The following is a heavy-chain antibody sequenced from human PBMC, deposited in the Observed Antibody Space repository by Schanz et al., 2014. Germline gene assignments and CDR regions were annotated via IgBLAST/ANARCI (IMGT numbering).Heavy chain of an antibody. Sequence: QVQLLQFGGGVVQPGRSLRLSCAASGFTFSSYSMNWVRQAPGKGLEWVAVIWYDENNKYYADSVKGRFTMSRDNSKNTLYLQMNSMRAEDTAVYYCAREEWWIIAAASPKHYYYGMDVWGQGTTVTVSS. D-gene: IGHD6-13*01. J-gene: IGHJ6*02. CDR3: AREEWWIIAAASPKHYYYGMDV. V-gene: IGHV3-33*08. CDR2: IWYDENNK. CDR1: GFTFSSYS.